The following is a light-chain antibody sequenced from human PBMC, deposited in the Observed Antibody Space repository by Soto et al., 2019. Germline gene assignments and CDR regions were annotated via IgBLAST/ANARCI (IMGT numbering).Light chain of an antibody. CDR1: QSISSW. Sequence: DIKMTQSPSTLSASVGDRVTITCRASQSISSWLAWYQQKPGKAPKLLIYKASSLESGVPSRFSGSGSGTEFTLTISSLQPDDFARYYCQQYNSYARTFGEGTKVEIK. CDR2: KAS. V-gene: IGKV1-5*03. CDR3: QQYNSYART. J-gene: IGKJ1*01.